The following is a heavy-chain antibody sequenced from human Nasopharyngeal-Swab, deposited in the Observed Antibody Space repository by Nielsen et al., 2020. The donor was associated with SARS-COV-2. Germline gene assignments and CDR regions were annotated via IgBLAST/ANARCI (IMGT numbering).Heavy chain of an antibody. CDR3: ARAGTIFGVVIIHFDY. CDR2: IYYSGST. CDR1: GGSISSGGYY. V-gene: IGHV4-31*03. Sequence: SETLSLTCTVSGGSISSGGYYWSWIRQHPGKGLEWIGYIYYSGSTYYNPSRKSRVTISVDTSKNQFSLELSSVTAADTAVYYCARAGTIFGVVIIHFDYWGQGTLVTVSS. D-gene: IGHD3-3*01. J-gene: IGHJ4*02.